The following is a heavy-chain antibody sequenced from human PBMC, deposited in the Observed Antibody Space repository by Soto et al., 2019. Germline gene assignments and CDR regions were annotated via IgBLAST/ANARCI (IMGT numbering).Heavy chain of an antibody. D-gene: IGHD3-22*01. V-gene: IGHV5-10-1*01. J-gene: IGHJ4*02. CDR1: GYSFTSYW. CDR2: IDPSDSYT. CDR3: ARYYYDSSGYLDY. Sequence: RGESLKISCKGSGYSFTSYWISWVRQMPGKGPEWMGRIDPSDSYTNYSPSFQGHVTISADKSISTAYLQWSSLKASDTAMYYCARYYYDSSGYLDYWGQGTLVTVSS.